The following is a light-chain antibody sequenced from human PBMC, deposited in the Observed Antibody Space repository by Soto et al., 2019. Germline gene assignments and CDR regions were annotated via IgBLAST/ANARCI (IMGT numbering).Light chain of an antibody. CDR1: QGISTY. J-gene: IGKJ1*01. CDR3: QKYNSVPWA. V-gene: IGKV1-27*01. CDR2: GAS. Sequence: DIQMTQSPSSLSASVGDRVTITCRASQGISTYLAWYQQKPGKVPYLLIYGASTLQSGVPSRFSGSGSGTDFSLTISSLQPEDVATYYCQKYNSVPWAFVQGTKVEIK.